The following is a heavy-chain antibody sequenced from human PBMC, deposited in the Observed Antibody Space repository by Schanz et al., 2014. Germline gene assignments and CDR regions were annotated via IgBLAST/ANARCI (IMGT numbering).Heavy chain of an antibody. CDR2: FIYIGGNT. CDR3: ARKVVATIGGYYDN. D-gene: IGHD5-12*01. V-gene: IGHV3-23*01. Sequence: EVQLLESGGGLVQPGGSLRLSCAASGFTFSTHAMSWVRQAPGKGLEWVSFIYIGGNTYYADSVKGRFTISRDNSKNTLFLQMNSLRAEDTAVYYCARKVVATIGGYYDNWGQGTLVIVSS. J-gene: IGHJ4*02. CDR1: GFTFSTHA.